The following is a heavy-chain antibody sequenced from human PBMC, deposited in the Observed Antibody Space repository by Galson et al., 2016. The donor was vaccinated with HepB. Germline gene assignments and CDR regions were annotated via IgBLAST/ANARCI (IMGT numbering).Heavy chain of an antibody. J-gene: IGHJ5*02. V-gene: IGHV4-4*02. D-gene: IGHD2/OR15-2a*01. CDR3: TRRADYFATFDV. CDR1: GGSLTSDKW. CDR2: VFFGGAT. Sequence: LSLTCEVSGGSLTSDKWWSWVRQSPGRGLEWIGDVFFGGATLFNPSLADRVSMSPDKSKNQFSLKMTSLTAADTALYYCTRRADYFATFDVWGPGVAVIVSS.